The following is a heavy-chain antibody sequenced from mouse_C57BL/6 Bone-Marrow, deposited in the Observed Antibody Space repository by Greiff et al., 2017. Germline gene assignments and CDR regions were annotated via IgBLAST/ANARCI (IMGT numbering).Heavy chain of an antibody. CDR1: GYTFTSYW. V-gene: IGHV1-72*01. J-gene: IGHJ1*03. D-gene: IGHD3-1*01. Sequence: QQSCTASGYTFTSYWMHWVKQRPGRGLEWIGRIDPNSGGTKYNEKFKSKATLTVDKPSSTAYMQLSSLTSEDSAVYYCAGYHWYFDVWGTGTTVTVSS. CDR3: AGYHWYFDV. CDR2: IDPNSGGT.